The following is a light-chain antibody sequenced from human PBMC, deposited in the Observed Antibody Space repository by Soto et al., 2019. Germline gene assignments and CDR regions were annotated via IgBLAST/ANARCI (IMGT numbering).Light chain of an antibody. CDR1: QSVSSSY. CDR2: GAS. Sequence: MVLRQSPGTLSLSSGERPTLSCRASQSVSSSYLAWYQQKPGQAPRLLIYGASSRATGIPDRFSGSGSGTDFALAISRLEPEDFAVYNCEQHGTSPRTFGQGTKVDI. J-gene: IGKJ1*01. V-gene: IGKV3-20*01. CDR3: EQHGTSPRT.